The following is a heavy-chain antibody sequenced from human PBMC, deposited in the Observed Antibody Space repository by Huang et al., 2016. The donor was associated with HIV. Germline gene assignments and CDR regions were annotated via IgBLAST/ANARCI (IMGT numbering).Heavy chain of an antibody. Sequence: VQLIESGGGVVQPGKSLRLSCATSGFILSNYGMHWVRQAPGKGLKWVAFIRNDGMKKNYADSVRGRFTVGRDNANNTLFLQMSSLRVDDTAVYYCARGDYYDSSGYHPGHFDYWGQGIQVTVSS. CDR1: GFILSNYG. J-gene: IGHJ4*02. CDR3: ARGDYYDSSGYHPGHFDY. V-gene: IGHV3-33*04. D-gene: IGHD3-22*01. CDR2: IRNDGMKK.